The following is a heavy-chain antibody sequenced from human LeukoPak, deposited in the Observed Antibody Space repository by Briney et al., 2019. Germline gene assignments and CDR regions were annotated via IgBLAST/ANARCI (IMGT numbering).Heavy chain of an antibody. CDR1: GGSISSSSYY. D-gene: IGHD3-9*01. CDR3: ARDFRTTYYDILTGPHSVTDGFDI. J-gene: IGHJ3*02. Sequence: PSETLSLTCTVSGGSISSSSYYWGWIRQPPGKGLEWIGSIYYSGSTYYNPSLKSRVTISVDTSKNQFSLKLSSVTAADTAVYYCARDFRTTYYDILTGPHSVTDGFDIWGQGTMVTVSS. CDR2: IYYSGST. V-gene: IGHV4-39*07.